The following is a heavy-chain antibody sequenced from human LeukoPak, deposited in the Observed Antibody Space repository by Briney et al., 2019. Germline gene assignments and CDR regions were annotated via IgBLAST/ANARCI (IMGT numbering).Heavy chain of an antibody. Sequence: PGGPLSLSCAVSGFPFSDFAMSWVRQAPGKGLGWVSTISGGGDNTYFADSVKGRFTISRDNSKNTLFLQMVSLRAEDTAVYYCAKFEGALLGNYYMDVWGKGTTVTVSS. V-gene: IGHV3-23*01. CDR3: AKFEGALLGNYYMDV. CDR1: GFPFSDFA. CDR2: ISGGGDNT. J-gene: IGHJ6*03.